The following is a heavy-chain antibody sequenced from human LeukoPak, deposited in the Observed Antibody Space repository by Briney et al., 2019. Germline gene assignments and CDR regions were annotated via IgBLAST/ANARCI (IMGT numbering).Heavy chain of an antibody. J-gene: IGHJ4*02. D-gene: IGHD1-26*01. V-gene: IGHV4-34*01. CDR1: GGSFSGYY. CDR2: INHSGST. CDR3: ASHAKDPNKWALDY. Sequence: PSETLSLTCAVYGGSFSGYYWNWIRQPPGKGLEWIGEINHSGSTNYNPSLKSRVTISVDTSKNQFSLKLSSVTAADTAVYYCASHAKDPNKWALDYWGQGTLVTVSP.